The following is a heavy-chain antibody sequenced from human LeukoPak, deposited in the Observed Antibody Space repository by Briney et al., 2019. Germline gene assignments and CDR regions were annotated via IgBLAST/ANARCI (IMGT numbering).Heavy chain of an antibody. CDR2: INPNSGGT. CDR1: GYTFTGYY. Sequence: ASVKVSCKASGYTFTGYYIYWVRQAPGQGLEWMGWINPNSGGTNYAQNFRGRVTMTRDTSINTVYMELRRLTSDDTAIYFCARDKLDYYYYMDVWGKGTTVTVSS. CDR3: ARDKLDYYYYMDV. J-gene: IGHJ6*03. D-gene: IGHD4-23*01. V-gene: IGHV1-2*02.